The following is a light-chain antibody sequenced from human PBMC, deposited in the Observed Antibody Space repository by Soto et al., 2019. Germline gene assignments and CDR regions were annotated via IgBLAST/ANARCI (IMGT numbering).Light chain of an antibody. J-gene: IGKJ5*01. CDR1: QSVSSN. CDR2: GAS. Sequence: IVLTHSPATLSFSPGERAALSGRASQSVSSNLAWYQQKPGQAPRLLIYGASSRATGIPDRFSGSGSGTDFTLTISRLEPEDFAVYYCQQYGSSPITFGQGTRLENK. CDR3: QQYGSSPIT. V-gene: IGKV3-20*01.